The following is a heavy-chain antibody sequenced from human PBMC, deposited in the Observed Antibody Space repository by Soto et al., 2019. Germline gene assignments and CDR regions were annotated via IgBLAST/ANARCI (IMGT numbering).Heavy chain of an antibody. J-gene: IGHJ4*02. V-gene: IGHV3-66*01. D-gene: IGHD3-22*01. CDR2: IYRGTT. CDR3: ASDVDRRDYGSTGYSIDY. CDR1: GFTVSDNY. Sequence: EVQLVESGGGLVQPGGSLRLSCAASGFTVSDNYMNWVRQAPGKGLEWVAVIYRGTTYYADSVKGRFTISRDNSKNTLYLQMSSLRHEDPAVYYCASDVDRRDYGSTGYSIDYWGQGTLVAVSS.